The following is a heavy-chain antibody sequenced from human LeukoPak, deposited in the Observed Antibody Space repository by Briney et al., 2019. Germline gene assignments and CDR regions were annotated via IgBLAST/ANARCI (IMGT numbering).Heavy chain of an antibody. CDR3: VKGPFSEYFQH. CDR1: GFTFSSYA. CDR2: ISSNGGST. V-gene: IGHV3-64D*06. Sequence: GGSLRLSCVASGFTFSSYAMSWVRQAPGKGLEWVSAISSNGGSTYYADSVKGRFTISRDNSKNTLYLQMSSLRAEDTAVYYCVKGPFSEYFQHWGQGTLVTVSS. J-gene: IGHJ1*01.